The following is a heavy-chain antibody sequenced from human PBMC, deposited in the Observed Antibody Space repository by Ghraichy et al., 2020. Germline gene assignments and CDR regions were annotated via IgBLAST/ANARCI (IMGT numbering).Heavy chain of an antibody. J-gene: IGHJ6*03. D-gene: IGHD3-10*01. Sequence: ASVKVSCKASGYTFTNYGISWVRQAPGQGLEWMGWISAYNGNTSYAQKLQGRVTMTTDTSTSTAYMELRSLRSDDTAVYYCARGGSSSTRYAAANYYYMDVWGKGTTVTVSS. CDR2: ISAYNGNT. CDR1: GYTFTNYG. V-gene: IGHV1-18*01. CDR3: ARGGSSSTRYAAANYYYMDV.